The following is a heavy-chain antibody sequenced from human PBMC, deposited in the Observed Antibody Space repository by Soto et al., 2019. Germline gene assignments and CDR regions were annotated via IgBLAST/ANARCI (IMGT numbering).Heavy chain of an antibody. J-gene: IGHJ5*02. Sequence: SETLSLTCTVSGGSISSYYWSWIRQPPGKGLEWIGYIYYSGSTNYNPSLKSRVTISVDTSKNQFSLKLSSVTAADTAVYYCARGRTSTMTDNWFDPWGQGTLVTVSS. CDR3: ARGRTSTMTDNWFDP. V-gene: IGHV4-59*12. CDR2: IYYSGST. CDR1: GGSISSYY. D-gene: IGHD1-1*01.